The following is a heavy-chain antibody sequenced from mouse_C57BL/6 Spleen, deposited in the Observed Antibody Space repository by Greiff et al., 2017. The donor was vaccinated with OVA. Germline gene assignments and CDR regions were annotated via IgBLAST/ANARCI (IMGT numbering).Heavy chain of an antibody. D-gene: IGHD1-1*01. Sequence: VQLQQPGPVLVKPGASVKMSCKASGYTFTDYYMNWVKQSHGKSLEWIGVINPYNGGTSYNQKFKGKATLTVDKSSSTAYMELNSLTSEDSAVYYCARGLLLLDYWGQGTTLTVSS. J-gene: IGHJ2*01. CDR1: GYTFTDYY. CDR3: ARGLLLLDY. V-gene: IGHV1-19*01. CDR2: INPYNGGT.